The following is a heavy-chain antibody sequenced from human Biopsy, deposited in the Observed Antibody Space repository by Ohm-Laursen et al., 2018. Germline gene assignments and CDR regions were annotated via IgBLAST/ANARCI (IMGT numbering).Heavy chain of an antibody. CDR2: VYNGGIT. D-gene: IGHD3-3*01. V-gene: IGHV4-59*01. J-gene: IGHJ5*02. CDR1: GGSIISYY. Sequence: PSETLSLTCTVSGGSIISYYWTWIRQTPGKGLEWIGHVYNGGITNYNPSLKSRVTISKDTSKNQFSLQLSSVTAADTAVYCCARTPRDSFWSGSYKRGLWFDPWGQGTLVTVSS. CDR3: ARTPRDSFWSGSYKRGLWFDP.